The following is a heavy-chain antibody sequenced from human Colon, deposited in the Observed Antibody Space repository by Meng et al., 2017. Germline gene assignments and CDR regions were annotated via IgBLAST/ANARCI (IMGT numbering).Heavy chain of an antibody. Sequence: ASVKVSCKASGYTFTKYAMNWVRQAPGQGLEWMGWIYTNTGNPTYAQGFTGRFDFSLDTSVSTAYLQLSSLTAEDTAIYYCARVGDTSGYYSNDYWGQGTPVTVSS. J-gene: IGHJ4*02. CDR3: ARVGDTSGYYSNDY. CDR1: GYTFTKYA. V-gene: IGHV7-4-1*02. CDR2: IYTNTGNP. D-gene: IGHD3-22*01.